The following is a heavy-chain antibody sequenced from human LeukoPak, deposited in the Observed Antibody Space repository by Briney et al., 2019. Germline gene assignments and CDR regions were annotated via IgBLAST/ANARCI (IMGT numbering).Heavy chain of an antibody. CDR3: AKDVYYYDSSGYYPDAFDI. D-gene: IGHD3-22*01. V-gene: IGHV3-23*01. CDR1: GFTFSSYA. CDR2: ISGSGGSA. Sequence: GGSLRLSCAASGFTFSSYAMSWVRQAPGNGLEWVSAISGSGGSAYYADSVKGRFTISRDNSKNTLYLQMNSLRAEDTAVYYCAKDVYYYDSSGYYPDAFDIWGQGTMVTVSS. J-gene: IGHJ3*02.